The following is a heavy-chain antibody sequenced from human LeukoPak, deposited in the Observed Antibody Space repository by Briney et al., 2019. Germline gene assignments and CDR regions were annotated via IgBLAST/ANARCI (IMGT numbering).Heavy chain of an antibody. D-gene: IGHD5-12*01. CDR1: GYTFTSYG. Sequence: GASVKVSCKASGYTFTSYGISWVRQAPGQGLEWMGWISAYNGNTNYAQKLQGRVTMTTDTSTSTAYMELRSLRSDDTAVYYCARPYPSRYEYYYYYYYMDVWGKGTTVTVSS. J-gene: IGHJ6*03. CDR2: ISAYNGNT. CDR3: ARPYPSRYEYYYYYYYMDV. V-gene: IGHV1-18*01.